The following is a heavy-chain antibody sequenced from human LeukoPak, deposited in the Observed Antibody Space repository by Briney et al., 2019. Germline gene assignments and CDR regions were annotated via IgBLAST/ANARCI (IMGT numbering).Heavy chain of an antibody. J-gene: IGHJ5*02. V-gene: IGHV3-23*01. CDR3: ARGGSDYGYQLQVDWFDP. CDR1: GFTFSSYA. Sequence: PGGSLRLSCAASGFTFSSYAMNWVRQAPGKGLEWVSTISGSGGSTYYADSVKGRFTISRDNSKNTLCLQMNSLRAEDTAVYYCARGGSDYGYQLQVDWFDPWGQGTLVTVSS. D-gene: IGHD5-18*01. CDR2: ISGSGGST.